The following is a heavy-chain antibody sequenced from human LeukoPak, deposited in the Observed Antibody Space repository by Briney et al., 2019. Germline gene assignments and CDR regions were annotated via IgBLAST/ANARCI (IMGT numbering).Heavy chain of an antibody. D-gene: IGHD3-22*01. CDR2: ISYDGSNK. Sequence: GGSLRLSCAASGFTFSSYGMHWVRHAPGKGLEWVAVISYDGSNKYYADSVKGRFTISRDNSKNTLYLQMNSLRAEDTAVYYCARDYYDSSGYYQVSYWGQGTLVTVSS. CDR3: ARDYYDSSGYYQVSY. V-gene: IGHV3-30*03. J-gene: IGHJ4*02. CDR1: GFTFSSYG.